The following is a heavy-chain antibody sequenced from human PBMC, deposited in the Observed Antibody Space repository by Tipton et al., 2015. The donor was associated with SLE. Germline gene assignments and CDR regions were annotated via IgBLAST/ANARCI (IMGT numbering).Heavy chain of an antibody. D-gene: IGHD2-15*01. CDR3: ASGRDCSGGGCYLY. V-gene: IGHV3-53*01. Sequence: SLRLSCAASGFTVSGNYMSWVRQAPGKGLEWVSVIYSGGSTYYADSVKGRLTISRDNSKNTLYLQMNSLRAEDTTVYYCASGRDCSGGGCYLYWGQGTLVTVSS. CDR1: GFTVSGNY. CDR2: IYSGGST. J-gene: IGHJ4*02.